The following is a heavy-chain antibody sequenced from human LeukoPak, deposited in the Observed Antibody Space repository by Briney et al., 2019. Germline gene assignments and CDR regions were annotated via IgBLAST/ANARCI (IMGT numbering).Heavy chain of an antibody. CDR1: GFTFRDYW. CDR3: ARGHYGLEV. CDR2: IKQDGSEK. V-gene: IGHV3-7*03. J-gene: IGHJ6*04. Sequence: LTGGSLRLSCAASGFTFRDYWMTWVRQPPGTGLEWVAYIKQDGSEKYYVDSVKGRFTISRDNPTNSLYLQMNSLRAEDTAVYYCARGHYGLEVWGKGTTVTVSS.